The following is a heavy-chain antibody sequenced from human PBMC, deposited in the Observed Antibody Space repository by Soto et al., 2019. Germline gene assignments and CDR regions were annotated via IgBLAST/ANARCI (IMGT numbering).Heavy chain of an antibody. Sequence: PSQTLSLTCAISGDSVSSNSAAWNWIRQSPSRGLEWLGRTYYRSKWYNDYAVSVKSRITINPDTSKNQFSLQLNSVTPEDTAVYYCARDQGIAAEDYYYYSGMDVWGQGTTVTVSS. V-gene: IGHV6-1*01. CDR3: ARDQGIAAEDYYYYSGMDV. J-gene: IGHJ6*02. D-gene: IGHD6-13*01. CDR1: GDSVSSNSAA. CDR2: TYYRSKWYN.